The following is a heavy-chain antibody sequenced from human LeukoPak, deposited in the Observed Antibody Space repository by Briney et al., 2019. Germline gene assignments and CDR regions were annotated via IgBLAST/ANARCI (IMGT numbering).Heavy chain of an antibody. Sequence: SVKVSCKASGYTFTSYAMHWVRQAPGQGLEWMGGIIPIFGTANYAQKFQGRVTITADESTSTAYMELSSLRSEDTAVYYCARGAMVRGVTVDYWGQGTLVTVSS. V-gene: IGHV1-69*13. CDR3: ARGAMVRGVTVDY. CDR1: GYTFTSYA. D-gene: IGHD3-10*01. J-gene: IGHJ4*02. CDR2: IIPIFGTA.